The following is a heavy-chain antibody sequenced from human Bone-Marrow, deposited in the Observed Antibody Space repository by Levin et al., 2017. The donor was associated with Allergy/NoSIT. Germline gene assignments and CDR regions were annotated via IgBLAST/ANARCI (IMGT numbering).Heavy chain of an antibody. CDR2: IYKSGTT. V-gene: IGHV4-59*13. CDR1: DDFFRSYY. CDR3: ARGHPGYNFGNEHFDN. Sequence: SQTLSLTCTVSDDFFRSYYWNWIRQPPGEGLEWIGYIYKSGTTKYNPSLESRVTISVDTSKKKLSLNLSSVTAADTAVYYCARGHPGYNFGNEHFDNWGQGILVTVSS. D-gene: IGHD5-18*01. J-gene: IGHJ4*02.